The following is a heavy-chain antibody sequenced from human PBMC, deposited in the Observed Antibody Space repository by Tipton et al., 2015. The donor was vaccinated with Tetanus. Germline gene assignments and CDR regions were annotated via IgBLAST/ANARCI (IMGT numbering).Heavy chain of an antibody. Sequence: LRLSCTVSGGSISGYFWTWIRQPPGKGLECIGYVFYTGITNYNPPFGSRVTMSVDTSKNQISLKLRSVTAADTAVYYCARYHCTGTTCQHLDHWGQGTLVTVSS. V-gene: IGHV4-59*01. CDR2: VFYTGIT. CDR1: GGSISGYF. J-gene: IGHJ4*01. D-gene: IGHD2-8*02. CDR3: ARYHCTGTTCQHLDH.